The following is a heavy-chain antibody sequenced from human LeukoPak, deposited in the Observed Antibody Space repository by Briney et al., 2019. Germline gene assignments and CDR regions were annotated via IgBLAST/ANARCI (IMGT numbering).Heavy chain of an antibody. CDR1: GYTFTNYA. V-gene: IGHV1-46*01. CDR3: AREGKMATIKEYYFDY. D-gene: IGHD5-24*01. CDR2: INPSGGST. Sequence: ASVKVSCKASGYTFTNYAMNWVRQAPGQGLEWMGIINPSGGSTSYAQKFQGRVTMTRDMSTSTVYMELSSLRSEDTAVYYCAREGKMATIKEYYFDYWGQGTLVTVSS. J-gene: IGHJ4*02.